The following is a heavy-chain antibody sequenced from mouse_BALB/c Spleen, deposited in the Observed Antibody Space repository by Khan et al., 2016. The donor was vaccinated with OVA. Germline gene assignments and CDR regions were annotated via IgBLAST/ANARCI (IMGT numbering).Heavy chain of an antibody. CDR3: ARRAPDDAMDY. J-gene: IGHJ4*01. Sequence: QVQLKQSGAEVVRPGASVKLSCKTSGYIFTSYWIQWVKQRSGQGLKWIARIYPGTGSTYYNEKFKGKATLTADKSSSTAYMQLSSLKSEDSAVYFCARRAPDDAMDYWGQGTSVTVSS. CDR1: GYIFTSYW. CDR2: IYPGTGST. V-gene: IGHV1S132*01. D-gene: IGHD3-3*01.